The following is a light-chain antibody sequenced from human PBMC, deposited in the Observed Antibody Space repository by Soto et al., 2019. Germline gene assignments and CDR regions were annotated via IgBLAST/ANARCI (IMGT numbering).Light chain of an antibody. CDR2: AAS. V-gene: IGKV1-6*01. Sequence: AIQMTQSPSSLSASVGDRVTITCRASQGIRNDLGWYQQKPGKAPKLLIYAASSLQSGVTSRFSVSGSGTDFTLTISSLQPEDVATYDCLPDYNYPWTFGKGTKVEIK. CDR1: QGIRND. CDR3: LPDYNYPWT. J-gene: IGKJ1*01.